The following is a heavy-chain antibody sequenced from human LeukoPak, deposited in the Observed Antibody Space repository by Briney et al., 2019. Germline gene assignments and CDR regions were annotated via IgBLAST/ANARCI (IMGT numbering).Heavy chain of an antibody. J-gene: IGHJ5*02. CDR2: INPNSGGT. V-gene: IGHV1-2*02. D-gene: IGHD6-13*01. CDR3: ARDHSPLTVAAANWFDP. CDR1: RYTFTGYY. Sequence: ASVKVSCKASRYTFTGYYMHWVRQAPGQGPEWMGWINPNSGGTNYAQKFQGRVTMTRDTSINTAYMELSSLRSDDTAVYYCARDHSPLTVAAANWFDPWGQGTLVTVSS.